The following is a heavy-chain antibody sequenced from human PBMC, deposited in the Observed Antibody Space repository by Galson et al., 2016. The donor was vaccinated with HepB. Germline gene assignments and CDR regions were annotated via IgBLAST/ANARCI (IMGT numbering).Heavy chain of an antibody. D-gene: IGHD5-24*01. CDR1: GGSIRSYY. J-gene: IGHJ4*02. CDR2: IYYSGST. V-gene: IGHV4-59*03. Sequence: SETLSLTCTVSGGSIRSYYCSWIRQPPGKGLVWIGYIYYSGSTKYNPSLKSRVPMSQDTSKNQFSLNLSSVTAADTAVYYCAASRGYNWALPFDYWGQGTLATVSS. CDR3: AASRGYNWALPFDY.